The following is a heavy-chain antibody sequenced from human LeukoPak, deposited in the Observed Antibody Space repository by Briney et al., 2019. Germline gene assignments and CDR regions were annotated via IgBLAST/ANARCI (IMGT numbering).Heavy chain of an antibody. CDR2: VSDSGHT. V-gene: IGHV4-39*07. Sequence: SETLSLTCTISGDSDGRINYFWGWIRQAPGKGLEWIVIVSDSGHTYYNPSLKSRVTTSIDTSKTQLSLNLKSVTAADTAVYYCARDRDVDDFDSWGHGTLVTASS. J-gene: IGHJ4*01. CDR1: GDSDGRINYF. D-gene: IGHD2-15*01. CDR3: ARDRDVDDFDS.